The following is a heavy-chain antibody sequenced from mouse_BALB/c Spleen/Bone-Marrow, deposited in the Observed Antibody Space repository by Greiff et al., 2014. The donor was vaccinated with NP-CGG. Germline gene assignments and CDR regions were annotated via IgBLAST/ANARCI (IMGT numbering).Heavy chain of an antibody. CDR3: IRSAGTGFAY. D-gene: IGHD3-3*01. J-gene: IGHJ3*01. CDR2: INPSNGGT. V-gene: IGHV1-53*01. CDR1: GYTFTSYY. Sequence: QVQLQQSGTELVKPGASVKLSCKASGYTFTSYYMFWVKQWPGQGLEWIGEINPSNGGTVFNEKFKSKVTLTVDKSSSTAYIQLSGLTSEDSAVYYCIRSAGTGFAYWGQGTLVTVS.